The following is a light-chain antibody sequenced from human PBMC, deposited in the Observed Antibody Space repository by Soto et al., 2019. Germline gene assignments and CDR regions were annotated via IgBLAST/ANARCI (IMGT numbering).Light chain of an antibody. CDR3: QQYNNFWT. Sequence: EIVMTQSPATLSVSPGERATLSCRASQSVSSNLAWYQQKPGQAPRLLIYGASTRATGIPARFSGSGSGTEFTLTISRLKSEDFAVYYCQQYNNFWTFGQGTKVEIK. CDR2: GAS. V-gene: IGKV3-15*01. CDR1: QSVSSN. J-gene: IGKJ1*01.